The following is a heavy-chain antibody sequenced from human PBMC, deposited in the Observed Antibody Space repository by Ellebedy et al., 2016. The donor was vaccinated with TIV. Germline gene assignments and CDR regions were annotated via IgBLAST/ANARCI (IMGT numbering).Heavy chain of an antibody. V-gene: IGHV1-69*04. CDR2: IIPILGIT. J-gene: IGHJ6*02. CDR1: GYTFTSYV. CDR3: ARDRDSSSWYFGGYYYYGMDV. D-gene: IGHD6-13*01. Sequence: AASVKVSCKASGYTFTSYVISWARQAPGQGLDWMGRIIPILGITNYAQKFQGRVTITADKSTSTAYMELSSLRSEDTAVYYCARDRDSSSWYFGGYYYYGMDVWGQGTTVTVSS.